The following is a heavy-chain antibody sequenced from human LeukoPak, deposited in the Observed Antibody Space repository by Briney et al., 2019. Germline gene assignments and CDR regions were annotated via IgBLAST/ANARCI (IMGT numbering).Heavy chain of an antibody. CDR3: ASGTTDILVVPATLRNYYFDY. CDR1: GGTFSSYE. J-gene: IGHJ4*02. Sequence: ASVKVSCKASGGTFSSYEISWVRQAPGQGLEWMGGIIPMFGTAKYAQKFQGRVIITTDKSTCTAYMELSSLRSEDTAVYYCASGTTDILVVPATLRNYYFDYWGQGTLVTVSS. D-gene: IGHD2-2*01. V-gene: IGHV1-69*05. CDR2: IIPMFGTA.